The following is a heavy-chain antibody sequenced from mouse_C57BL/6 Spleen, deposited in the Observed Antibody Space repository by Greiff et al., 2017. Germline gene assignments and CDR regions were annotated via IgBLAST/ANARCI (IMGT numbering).Heavy chain of an antibody. J-gene: IGHJ3*01. CDR3: ARMDDGYWFAY. CDR1: GFSLTSYG. D-gene: IGHD2-3*01. V-gene: IGHV2-2*01. Sequence: VQLQESGPGLVQPSQSLSITCTVSGFSLTSYGVHWVRQSPGKGLEWLGVIWSGGSTDYNAAFISRLSISKDNSKSQVFFRMNSLQADDAAIYYCARMDDGYWFAYWGQGTLVTVSA. CDR2: IWSGGST.